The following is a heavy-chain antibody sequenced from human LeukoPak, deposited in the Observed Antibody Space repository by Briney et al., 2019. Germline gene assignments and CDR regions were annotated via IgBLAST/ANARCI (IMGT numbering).Heavy chain of an antibody. J-gene: IGHJ5*02. CDR1: GFTFSDYY. CDR2: VSGTSSFT. CDR3: VRLHDSRPSS. Sequence: GGSLRLSRAASGFTFSDYYMSWIRQAPGKGLEWVSYVSGTSSFTSCADSVRGRFTISRDNAKNSLYLQMNSLRAEDTAVYYCVRLHDSRPSSWGQGALVTVSS. D-gene: IGHD3-16*01. V-gene: IGHV3-11*06.